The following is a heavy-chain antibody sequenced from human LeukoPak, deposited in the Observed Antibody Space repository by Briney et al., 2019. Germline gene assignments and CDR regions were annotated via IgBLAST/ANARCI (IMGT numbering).Heavy chain of an antibody. CDR3: AREKVRGSGSPPLYYYYGMDV. V-gene: IGHV4-34*01. J-gene: IGHJ6*04. Sequence: SETLSLTCAVYGGSFSGYYWSWIRQPPGKGLEWIGEINHSGSTNYNPSLKSRVTISVDTPKNQFSLKLGSVTAADTAVYYCAREKVRGSGSPPLYYYYGMDVWGKGTTVTVSS. CDR2: INHSGST. D-gene: IGHD3-10*01. CDR1: GGSFSGYY.